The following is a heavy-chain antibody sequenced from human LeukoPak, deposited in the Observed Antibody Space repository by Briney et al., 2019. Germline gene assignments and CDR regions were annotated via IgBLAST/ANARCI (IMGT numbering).Heavy chain of an antibody. V-gene: IGHV4-39*02. J-gene: IGHJ1*01. D-gene: IGHD3-22*01. Sequence: SETLSLTCTISSGSISSSSYYWGWIRQPPGKGLEWIADMYYSGSTYYNPSLKSRVSISIDTSNNHFSLRLSSVTAADTALYYCARRRYYDSTGYLDWGQGTLVTVSS. CDR1: SGSISSSSYY. CDR3: ARRRYYDSTGYLD. CDR2: MYYSGST.